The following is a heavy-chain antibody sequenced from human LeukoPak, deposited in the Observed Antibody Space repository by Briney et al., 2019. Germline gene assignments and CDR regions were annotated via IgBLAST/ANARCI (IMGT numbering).Heavy chain of an antibody. D-gene: IGHD3-3*01. J-gene: IGHJ6*02. V-gene: IGHV1-3*01. CDR3: ATWRGDYSGIDRPSAKTYYYYGMDV. Sequence: ASVKVYCKASGYTFTTYAIHWVRQAPGQRLEWMGWINAGNINTEYSQKFRGRVTITRDTSASTVYMELSSLRSEDTAVYYCATWRGDYSGIDRPSAKTYYYYGMDVWGQGTTVTVSS. CDR2: INAGNINT. CDR1: GYTFTTYA.